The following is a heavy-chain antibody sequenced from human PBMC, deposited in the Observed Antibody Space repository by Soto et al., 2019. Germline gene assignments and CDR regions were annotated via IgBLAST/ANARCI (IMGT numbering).Heavy chain of an antibody. CDR3: GAANPWYSSSSFDY. J-gene: IGHJ4*02. D-gene: IGHD6-6*01. V-gene: IGHV1-58*01. CDR1: GFTFTSSA. CDR2: IVVGSGNT. Sequence: ASVKVSCKASGFTFTSSAVQWVRQARGQRLEWIGWIVVGSGNTNYAQKFQERVTITRDMSTSTAFMELRSRRSEDTAVYYCGAANPWYSSSSFDYWGQGTLVTVSS.